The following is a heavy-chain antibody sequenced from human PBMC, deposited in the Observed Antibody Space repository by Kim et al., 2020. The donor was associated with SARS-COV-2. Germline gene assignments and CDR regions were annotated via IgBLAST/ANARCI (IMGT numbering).Heavy chain of an antibody. V-gene: IGHV4-39*01. D-gene: IGHD3-9*01. CDR1: GGSISSRSYH. J-gene: IGHJ3*01. CDR2: IYYSGST. Sequence: SETLSLTCTVSGGSISSRSYHWGWHRQPPGQGLVWIGSIYYSGSTYSYPSLKSRVIITVDSYKTQFLQMLSPVTAAVTAAYCCTGRRLLRNFDSAFDLWG. CDR3: TGRRLLRNFDSAFDL.